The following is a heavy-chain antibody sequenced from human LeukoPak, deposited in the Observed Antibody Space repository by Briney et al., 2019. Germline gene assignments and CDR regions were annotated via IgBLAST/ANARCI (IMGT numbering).Heavy chain of an antibody. Sequence: SETLSLTCSVSGGSISSYHWSWIRQPPGKGLEWIGYIYYSGSTNYNPSLKSRVTISVDTSKSQFSLKLSSVTAADTAVYYCARGSGSYDWFDPWGQGTLVTVSS. CDR1: GGSISSYH. V-gene: IGHV4-59*01. J-gene: IGHJ5*02. CDR2: IYYSGST. D-gene: IGHD1-26*01. CDR3: ARGSGSYDWFDP.